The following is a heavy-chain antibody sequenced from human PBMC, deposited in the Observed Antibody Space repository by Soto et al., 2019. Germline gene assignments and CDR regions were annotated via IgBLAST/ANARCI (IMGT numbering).Heavy chain of an antibody. Sequence: GASLKISCKGSGYSFTSYWIGWVRQMPGKGLEWMGIIYPGDSDTRYSPSFQGQVTISADKSISTAYLQWSSLKASDTAMYYCARSRSYYDFWSGYYYYYGMDVWGQGTTVTVSS. J-gene: IGHJ6*02. CDR2: IYPGDSDT. CDR1: GYSFTSYW. CDR3: ARSRSYYDFWSGYYYYYGMDV. D-gene: IGHD3-3*01. V-gene: IGHV5-51*01.